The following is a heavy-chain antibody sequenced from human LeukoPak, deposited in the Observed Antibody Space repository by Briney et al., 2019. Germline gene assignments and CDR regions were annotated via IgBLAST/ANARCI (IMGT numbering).Heavy chain of an antibody. CDR2: INPDIGGT. J-gene: IGHJ3*02. Sequence: ASVKVPCKASGYTFTGYYIHWVRQAPGQGLEWMGWINPDIGGTNYAQKFQGRITMTRDTSISTVYMDLSSLRSDDTAVYFCARASGSGDYTAFDIWGQGTMVTVSS. V-gene: IGHV1-2*02. CDR1: GYTFTGYY. D-gene: IGHD4-17*01. CDR3: ARASGSGDYTAFDI.